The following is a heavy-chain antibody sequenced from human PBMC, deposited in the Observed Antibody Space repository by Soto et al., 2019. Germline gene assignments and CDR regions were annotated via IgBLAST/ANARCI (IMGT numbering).Heavy chain of an antibody. D-gene: IGHD3-22*01. CDR3: ARNYDSSGYHYCYGMDV. CDR1: GGTFSSYA. J-gene: IGHJ6*02. Sequence: QVQLVQSGAEVKKPGSSVKVSCKASGGTFSSYAISWVRQAPGQGLEWMGGIIPIFGTANYAQKFQGRVTITADESTSTAYMELSSLRSEDTAVYYCARNYDSSGYHYCYGMDVWGQGTTVTVSS. V-gene: IGHV1-69*01. CDR2: IIPIFGTA.